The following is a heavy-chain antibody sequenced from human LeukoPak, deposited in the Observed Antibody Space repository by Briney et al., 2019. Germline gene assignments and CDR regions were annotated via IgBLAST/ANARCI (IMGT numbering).Heavy chain of an antibody. CDR2: IYSSGNT. Sequence: SETLSLTCTVSRGSTSNYYWSWIRQPPGKGREWIGYIYSSGNTKYNPSLKSRVTISIDTSKNQFSLNLTSVTAADTAVYYCTNSRRWLQCPPFDYWGQGTLVTVSS. CDR1: RGSTSNYY. J-gene: IGHJ4*02. D-gene: IGHD5-24*01. CDR3: TNSRRWLQCPPFDY. V-gene: IGHV4-59*01.